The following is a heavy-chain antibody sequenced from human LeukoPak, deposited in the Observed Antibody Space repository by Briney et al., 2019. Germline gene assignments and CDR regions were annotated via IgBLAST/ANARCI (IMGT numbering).Heavy chain of an antibody. J-gene: IGHJ4*02. CDR1: GGSFSDYY. D-gene: IGHD6-19*01. Sequence: SETLSLTCAVYGGSFSDYYGSWIRQPPGKGLEWIGEINHSGSTNYNPTLKSRVTISVDTSKNQFSLKLSSVTAADTAVYYCARTGIAVLFDYWGQGTLVTVSS. CDR2: INHSGST. V-gene: IGHV4-34*01. CDR3: ARTGIAVLFDY.